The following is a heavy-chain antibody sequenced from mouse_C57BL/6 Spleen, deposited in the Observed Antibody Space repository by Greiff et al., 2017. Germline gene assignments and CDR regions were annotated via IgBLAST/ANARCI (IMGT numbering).Heavy chain of an antibody. CDR1: GYTFTGYW. D-gene: IGHD4-1*01. CDR3: ARRTETLAMGY. J-gene: IGHJ4*01. V-gene: IGHV1-9*01. CDR2: ILPGSGST. Sequence: VKVVESGAELMKPGASVKLSCKATGYTFTGYWIEWVKQRPGHGLEWIGEILPGSGSTNYNEKFKGKATITADTSSNTAYMQLSSLTTVDSAIYCCARRTETLAMGYWGQGATVTVSS.